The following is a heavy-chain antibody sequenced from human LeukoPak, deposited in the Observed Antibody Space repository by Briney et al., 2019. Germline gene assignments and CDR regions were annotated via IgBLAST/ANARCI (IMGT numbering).Heavy chain of an antibody. CDR2: INPSGGST. V-gene: IGHV1-46*01. CDR1: GYTFTSYY. CDR3: ARDAYGDYVSYYYYGMDV. J-gene: IGHJ6*02. Sequence: ASVKVSCKSSGYTFTSYYMHWVRQAPGQGLEWMGIINPSGGSTSYAQKFQGRVTMTGNTSTSTVYMELSSLRSEDTAVYYCARDAYGDYVSYYYYGMDVWGQGTTV. D-gene: IGHD4-17*01.